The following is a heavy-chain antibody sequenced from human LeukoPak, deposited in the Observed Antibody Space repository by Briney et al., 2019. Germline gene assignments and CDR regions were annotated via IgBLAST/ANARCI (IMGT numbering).Heavy chain of an antibody. J-gene: IGHJ4*02. D-gene: IGHD6-19*01. CDR1: GYSFTSYW. CDR3: ASGRRGAEAGTGELFDY. CDR2: IYPGDSDT. V-gene: IGHV5-51*01. Sequence: GESLKISCKGSGYSFTSYWIGWVRQMPGKGLEWMGIIYPGDSDTRYSPSFQGQVTISADKSISTAYLQWSSLKASDTAMYYCASGRRGAEAGTGELFDYWGQGTLVTVSS.